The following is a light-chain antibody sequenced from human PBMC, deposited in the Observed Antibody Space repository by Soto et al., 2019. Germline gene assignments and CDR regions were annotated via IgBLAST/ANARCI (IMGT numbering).Light chain of an antibody. Sequence: QSVLTQPASVSGSPGQSITISCTATSSDVGSFNYVSWYQHHPGKAPKLMIYEVTSRPSGVSNRFSGSKSGNTASLTISGLQAEDEADYYCVSYATSTTLYVFGSGTKFTVL. CDR1: SSDVGSFNY. J-gene: IGLJ1*01. CDR3: VSYATSTTLYV. CDR2: EVT. V-gene: IGLV2-14*01.